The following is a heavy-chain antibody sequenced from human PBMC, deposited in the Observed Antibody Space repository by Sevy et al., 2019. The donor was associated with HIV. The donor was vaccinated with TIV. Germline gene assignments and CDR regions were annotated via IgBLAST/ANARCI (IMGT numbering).Heavy chain of an antibody. J-gene: IGHJ4*02. CDR3: ARGQGY. CDR2: INSDGSST. Sequence: GGSLRLSCPASGFTFSSYLMHWVRQAPGKGPVWVSRINSDGSSTSYADSVKGRFTISRDNARNTLYLEMNSLRSEDTAVYYCARGQGYWGQGTLVTVSS. V-gene: IGHV3-74*01. CDR1: GFTFSSYL.